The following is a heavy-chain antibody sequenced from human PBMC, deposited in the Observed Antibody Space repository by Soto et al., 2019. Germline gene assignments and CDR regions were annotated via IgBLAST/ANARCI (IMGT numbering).Heavy chain of an antibody. D-gene: IGHD3-22*01. Sequence: SVKVSCKASGGTFSSYTISWVRQAPGQGLEWMGRIIPILGIANYAQKFQGRVTITADKSTSTAYMELSSLRSEDTAVYYCARGLDYYDSSGYYSDYWGQGTLVTVSS. CDR3: ARGLDYYDSSGYYSDY. CDR1: GGTFSSYT. V-gene: IGHV1-69*02. J-gene: IGHJ4*02. CDR2: IIPILGIA.